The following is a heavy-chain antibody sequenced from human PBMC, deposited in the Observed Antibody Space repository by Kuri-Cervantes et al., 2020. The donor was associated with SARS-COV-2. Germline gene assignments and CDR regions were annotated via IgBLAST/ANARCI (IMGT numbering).Heavy chain of an antibody. CDR1: GGSISSYY. J-gene: IGHJ5*02. Sequence: SETLSLTCTVSGGSISSYYWSWIRQPAGKGLEWIGRIYTSGSTNYNHSLKSRVTISVDTSKNQFSLKLRSVTAADTAVYYCARGYCSSTSCYWDGDWFDPWGQGTLVTVSS. CDR3: ARGYCSSTSCYWDGDWFDP. V-gene: IGHV4-4*07. D-gene: IGHD2-2*01. CDR2: IYTSGST.